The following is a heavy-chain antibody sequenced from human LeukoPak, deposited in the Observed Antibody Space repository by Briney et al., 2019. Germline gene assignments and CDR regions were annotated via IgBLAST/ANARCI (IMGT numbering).Heavy chain of an antibody. CDR3: AKGSSSSCYGNFDY. V-gene: IGHV3-23*01. D-gene: IGHD6-13*01. Sequence: GGSLRLSCATSGFSLSSYAMSWVRQAPGKGLEWVSVICGSGGTTYYADSVKGRFTISRDNSTKTLFLQMNSLGAADTAVYYCAKGSSSSCYGNFDYWGQGTLVTVSS. J-gene: IGHJ4*02. CDR1: GFSLSSYA. CDR2: ICGSGGTT.